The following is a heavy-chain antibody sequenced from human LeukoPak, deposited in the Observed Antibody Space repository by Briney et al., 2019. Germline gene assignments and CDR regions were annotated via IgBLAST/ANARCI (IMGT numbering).Heavy chain of an antibody. Sequence: GGSLRLSCAASGFTFSSYAMSWVRQAPGKGLEWVSAISGSGGSTYYADSVKGRFTISRDNAKNTLYLQMNSLRAEDTAVYYCARDKYGGNSFGYWGQGTLVTVSS. CDR1: GFTFSSYA. D-gene: IGHD4-23*01. CDR2: ISGSGGST. J-gene: IGHJ4*02. V-gene: IGHV3-23*01. CDR3: ARDKYGGNSFGY.